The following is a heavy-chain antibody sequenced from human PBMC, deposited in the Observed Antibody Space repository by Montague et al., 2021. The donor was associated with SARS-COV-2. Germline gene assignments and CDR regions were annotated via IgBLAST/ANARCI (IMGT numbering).Heavy chain of an antibody. D-gene: IGHD3-10*01. CDR3: ARGSMVRGGKVYYGVDV. CDR1: GGSISSGGYS. V-gene: IGHV4-30-2*01. J-gene: IGHJ6*02. Sequence: TLSLTCAVSGGSISSGGYSWNWIRQPPGKGLEWIGYIYHSGSTYYNPSLKSRVTISLDSSKNQFSLNLTSVTAADTAGYYCARGSMVRGGKVYYGVDVWGQGTTVTVSS. CDR2: IYHSGST.